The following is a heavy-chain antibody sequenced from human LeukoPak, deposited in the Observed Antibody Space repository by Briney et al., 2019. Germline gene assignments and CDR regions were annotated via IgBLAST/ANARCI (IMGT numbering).Heavy chain of an antibody. J-gene: IGHJ3*02. CDR2: IKSKTDGGTT. CDR1: GFTFSNAW. CDR3: TTDPMRVVYDAFDI. D-gene: IGHD2-15*01. Sequence: GGSLRLSCAASGFTFSNAWISWVRQAPGKGLEWVGRIKSKTDGGTTDYAAPVKGRFTISRDDSKNTLYLQMNSLKTEDTAVYYCTTDPMRVVYDAFDIWGQGTMVTVSS. V-gene: IGHV3-15*01.